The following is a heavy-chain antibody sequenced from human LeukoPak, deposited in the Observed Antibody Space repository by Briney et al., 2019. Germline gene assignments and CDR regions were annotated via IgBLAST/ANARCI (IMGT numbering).Heavy chain of an antibody. CDR2: IYTSGST. CDR1: GGSISSGDYY. D-gene: IGHD3-22*01. CDR3: ARDPSDYDNAFDI. Sequence: PSQTLSLTCTVSGGSISSGDYYWSWIRQPAGKGLEWIGRIYTSGSTNYNPSLKSRVTMSVDTSKNQFSLKLSSVTAADTAVYYCARDPSDYDNAFDIWGQGTVVTVSS. J-gene: IGHJ3*02. V-gene: IGHV4-61*02.